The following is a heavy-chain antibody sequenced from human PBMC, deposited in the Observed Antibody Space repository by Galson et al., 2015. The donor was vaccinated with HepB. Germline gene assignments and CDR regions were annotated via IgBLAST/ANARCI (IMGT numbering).Heavy chain of an antibody. D-gene: IGHD4-17*01. Sequence: SLRLSCAASGLTFSDYYMSWLRQAPGKGLEWVSYISSSGSTIYYADSVKGRFTISRDNAKNSLYLQMNSLRAEDTAVYYCARETTVTTADYWGQGTLVTVSS. CDR2: ISSSGSTI. V-gene: IGHV3-11*01. CDR3: ARETTVTTADY. J-gene: IGHJ4*02. CDR1: GLTFSDYY.